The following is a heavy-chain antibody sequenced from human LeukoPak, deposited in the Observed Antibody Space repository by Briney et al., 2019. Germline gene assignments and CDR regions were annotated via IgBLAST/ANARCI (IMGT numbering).Heavy chain of an antibody. CDR3: ARGSPRQGIAVAGTGYFDY. D-gene: IGHD6-19*01. CDR1: GGSFSGYY. J-gene: IGHJ4*02. V-gene: IGHV4-34*01. Sequence: SETLSLTCAVYGGSFSGYYWSWIRQPPGKGLEWIGEINHSGSTDYNPSLKNRVTISVDTSKNQFSLKLSSVTAADTAVYYCARGSPRQGIAVAGTGYFDYWGQGTLVTVSS. CDR2: INHSGST.